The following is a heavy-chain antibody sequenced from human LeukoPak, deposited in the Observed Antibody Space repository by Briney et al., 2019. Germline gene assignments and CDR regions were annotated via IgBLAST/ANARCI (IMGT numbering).Heavy chain of an antibody. CDR3: ARDRGYDSSGYSPTGPLFDY. Sequence: SVKVSCKASGGTFSSYAISWVRQAPGQGLEWMGRIIPILGIANYAQKFQGRVTITADKSTSTAYMEPSSLRSEDTAVYYCARDRGYDSSGYSPTGPLFDYWGQGTLVTVSS. CDR1: GGTFSSYA. CDR2: IIPILGIA. J-gene: IGHJ4*02. V-gene: IGHV1-69*10. D-gene: IGHD3-22*01.